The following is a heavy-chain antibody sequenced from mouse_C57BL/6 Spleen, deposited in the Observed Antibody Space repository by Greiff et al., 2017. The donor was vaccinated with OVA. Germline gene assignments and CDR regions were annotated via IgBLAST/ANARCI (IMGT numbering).Heavy chain of an antibody. CDR1: GYAFSSSW. CDR2: IYPGDGDT. J-gene: IGHJ2*01. Sequence: LQESGPELVKPGASVKISCKASGYAFSSSWMNWVKPRPGKGLEGIGRIYPGDGDTNYNGKFKGKATLTADNSSSTAYMQLSSLTSEDSAVYFCASPRYYFDYWGQGTTLTVSS. V-gene: IGHV1-82*01. CDR3: ASPRYYFDY.